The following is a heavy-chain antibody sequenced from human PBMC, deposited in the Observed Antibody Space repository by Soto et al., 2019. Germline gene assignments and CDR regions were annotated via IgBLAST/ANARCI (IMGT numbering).Heavy chain of an antibody. D-gene: IGHD3-3*01. CDR2: GGT. Sequence: GGTNYAQKFQGWVTMTRDTSISTAYMELSRLRSDDTAVYYCARSDFGVVVNYYYYGMDVWGQGTTVTVSS. CDR3: ARSDFGVVVNYYYYGMDV. V-gene: IGHV1-2*04. J-gene: IGHJ6*02.